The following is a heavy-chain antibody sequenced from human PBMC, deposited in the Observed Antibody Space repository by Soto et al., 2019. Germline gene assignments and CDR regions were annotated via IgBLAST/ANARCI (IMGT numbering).Heavy chain of an antibody. CDR2: IYYTGTT. CDR1: GDSISSYY. V-gene: IGHV4-59*08. Sequence: SETLSLTCTVSGDSISSYYWSWILQPPWKGLEWIGYIYYTGTTTYNPSFKSRLTISVDSSKNQFSLNLTSVSATDTAVYYCARHPPGYCSGGSCYSPYYFDYWGQGTLVTVSS. D-gene: IGHD2-15*01. J-gene: IGHJ4*02. CDR3: ARHPPGYCSGGSCYSPYYFDY.